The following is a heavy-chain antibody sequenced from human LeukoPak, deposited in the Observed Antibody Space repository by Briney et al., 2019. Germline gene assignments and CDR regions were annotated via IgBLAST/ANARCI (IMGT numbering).Heavy chain of an antibody. Sequence: SETLSLTCAVYVGSFSNHHWTWIRQPPGKGLEWIGEINHSGSTNCNPSLKSRVTISVDTSKNQFSLKLSSVTAADTAVYYCARRWFGQLPDAFDIWGQGTMVTVSS. CDR2: INHSGST. CDR3: ARRWFGQLPDAFDI. V-gene: IGHV4-34*01. D-gene: IGHD3-10*01. CDR1: VGSFSNHH. J-gene: IGHJ3*02.